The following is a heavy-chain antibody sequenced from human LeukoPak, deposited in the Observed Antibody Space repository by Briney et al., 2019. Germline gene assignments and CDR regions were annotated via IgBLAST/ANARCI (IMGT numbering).Heavy chain of an antibody. J-gene: IGHJ4*02. CDR1: GYTFTSYD. D-gene: IGHD2-15*01. CDR2: MNPNSGNT. Sequence: ASVKVSCKASGYTFTSYDINWVRQATGQGLEWMGWMNPNSGNTGYAQKFQGRVTMTRNTSISTAYMELSSLTSEDTAVYYCARGAPGSYCSGGSCPYFDYWGQGTLVPVSS. V-gene: IGHV1-8*01. CDR3: ARGAPGSYCSGGSCPYFDY.